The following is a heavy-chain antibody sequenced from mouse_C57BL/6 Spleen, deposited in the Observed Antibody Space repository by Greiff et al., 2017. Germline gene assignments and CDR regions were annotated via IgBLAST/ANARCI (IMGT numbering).Heavy chain of an antibody. CDR1: GYTFTSYW. Sequence: VKQSCKASGYTFTSYWMQWVKQRPGQGLEWIGEIDPSDSYTNYNQKFKGKATLTVDTSSSTAYMQLSSLTSEDSAVYDCTRGGPWFAYWGQGTLVTVSA. CDR3: TRGGPWFAY. V-gene: IGHV1-50*01. J-gene: IGHJ3*01. CDR2: IDPSDSYT.